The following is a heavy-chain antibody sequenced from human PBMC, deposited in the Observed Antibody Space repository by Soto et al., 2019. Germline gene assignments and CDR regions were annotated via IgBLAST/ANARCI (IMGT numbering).Heavy chain of an antibody. CDR2: ISGSGGST. Sequence: PGGSLRLSCAASGFTFSSYAMSWVRQAPGKGLEWVSAISGSGGSTYYADSVKGRFTISRDNSKNTLYLQMNSLRAEDTAVYYCAKDRVCSSTSCYNGWFDPWGQGILVTAPQ. CDR3: AKDRVCSSTSCYNGWFDP. V-gene: IGHV3-23*01. D-gene: IGHD2-2*02. J-gene: IGHJ5*02. CDR1: GFTFSSYA.